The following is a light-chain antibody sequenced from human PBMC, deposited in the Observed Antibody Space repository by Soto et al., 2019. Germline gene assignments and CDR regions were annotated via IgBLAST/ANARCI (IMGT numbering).Light chain of an antibody. V-gene: IGKV1-6*01. J-gene: IGKJ3*01. Sequence: AIQMTQSPSSLSASVGDRVTITCRASQGIRRDLGWYQQRPGRAPKLLISGASDLQTAVPSRFSGSGFGTDFTLTISSLQPEDFGTYYCIQDRGFPFTCGPGTKVDIK. CDR2: GAS. CDR1: QGIRRD. CDR3: IQDRGFPFT.